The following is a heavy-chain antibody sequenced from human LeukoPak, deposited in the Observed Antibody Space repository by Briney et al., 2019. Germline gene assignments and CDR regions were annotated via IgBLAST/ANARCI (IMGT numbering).Heavy chain of an antibody. CDR2: INHSGST. V-gene: IGHV4-39*07. Sequence: SETLSLTCTVSGGSISSSSYYWGWIRQPPGKGLEWIGEINHSGSTNYNPSLKSRVTISVDTSKNQFSLKLSSVTAADTAVYYYARRTCGGDCYSFDYWGQGTLVTVSS. CDR1: GGSISSSSYY. J-gene: IGHJ4*02. D-gene: IGHD2-21*02. CDR3: ARRTCGGDCYSFDY.